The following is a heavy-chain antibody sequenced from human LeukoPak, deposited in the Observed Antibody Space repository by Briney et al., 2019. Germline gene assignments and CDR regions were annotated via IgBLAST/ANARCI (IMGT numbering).Heavy chain of an antibody. CDR3: AKDLRRGGPTDY. Sequence: GGSLRLSCAASGFTFSTFAMIWVRQAPGKGLEWVSAISGSGGSTYYADSVKGRFTISRDKSKNTLYLQMSSLRAEDTAVYFCAKDLRRGGPTDYWGQGTLVTVSS. V-gene: IGHV3-23*01. D-gene: IGHD2-15*01. CDR1: GFTFSTFA. CDR2: ISGSGGST. J-gene: IGHJ4*02.